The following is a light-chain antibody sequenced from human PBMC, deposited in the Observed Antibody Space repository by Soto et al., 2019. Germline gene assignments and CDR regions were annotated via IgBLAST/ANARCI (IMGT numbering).Light chain of an antibody. J-gene: IGLJ1*01. Sequence: QSVLTQPPSVSAAPGQTVTISCSGSSSNIGNNYVSWYQQLPGTAPKLLIYDNNKRPSGIPDRFSGSKSGTSATRGITGLQTGDEADYYCGTWDSSLSAYVFGTGTKVTVL. CDR2: DNN. CDR1: SSNIGNNY. CDR3: GTWDSSLSAYV. V-gene: IGLV1-51*01.